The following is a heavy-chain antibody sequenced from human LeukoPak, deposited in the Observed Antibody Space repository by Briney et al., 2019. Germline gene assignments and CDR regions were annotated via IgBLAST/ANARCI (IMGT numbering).Heavy chain of an antibody. CDR3: ARGTYYYDSSGSPGRY. CDR1: GYSISSGYY. V-gene: IGHV4-38-2*02. D-gene: IGHD3-22*01. J-gene: IGHJ4*02. Sequence: SETLSLTCTVSGYSISSGYYWGWIRQPPGKGLEWIGSIYHSGSTYYNPSLKSRVTISVDTSKNQFSLKLSSVTAADTAVYYCARGTYYYDSSGSPGRYWGQGTLVTVSS. CDR2: IYHSGST.